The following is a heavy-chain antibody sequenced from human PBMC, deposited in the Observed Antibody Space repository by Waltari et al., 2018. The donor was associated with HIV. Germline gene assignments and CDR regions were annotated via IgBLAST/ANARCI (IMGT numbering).Heavy chain of an antibody. Sequence: QITLKESGPTLVKPTRTLTLTCTFSGFSLSTSRVGVGWIRQPPGKALEWLALIYWDNDIRYSPFLETRLTITKDTSKNQVVLTMTNMDSVDTASYYCVHKQSNNNCSWGQGTLVTVSS. D-gene: IGHD4-4*01. CDR3: VHKQSNNNCS. CDR2: IYWDNDI. CDR1: GFSLSTSRVG. V-gene: IGHV2-5*02. J-gene: IGHJ5*02.